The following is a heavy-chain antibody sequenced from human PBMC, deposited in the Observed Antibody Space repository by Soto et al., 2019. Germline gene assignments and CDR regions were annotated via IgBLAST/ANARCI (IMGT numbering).Heavy chain of an antibody. CDR1: GFTFEDYA. CDR3: TKNQRITIFGVVTPPWYFDL. D-gene: IGHD3-3*01. J-gene: IGHJ2*01. Sequence: EVQLVESGGGLVQPGRSLRLSCAASGFTFEDYALHWVRQAPGKGLEWISGITWNSGSIGYAASVKGRFTISRDNAKHSLYLPMNSLTAEDPALYYCTKNQRITIFGVVTPPWYFDLWGRGTLVNVSS. V-gene: IGHV3-9*01. CDR2: ITWNSGSI.